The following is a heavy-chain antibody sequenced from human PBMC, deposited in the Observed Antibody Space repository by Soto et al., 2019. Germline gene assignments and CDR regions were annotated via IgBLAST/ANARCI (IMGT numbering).Heavy chain of an antibody. CDR2: ISSSSSYI. J-gene: IGHJ4*02. D-gene: IGHD3-10*01. V-gene: IGHV3-21*01. CDR3: ARTKYSSGSYYNQLDY. CDR1: GFTFSSYS. Sequence: EVQLVESGGGLVKPGGSLRLSCAASGFTFSSYSMNWVRQAPGKGLEWVSSISSSSSYIYYADSVKGRFTISRDNAKNSLYLQMNSLRAEDTAVYYCARTKYSSGSYYNQLDYWGQGTLVTVSS.